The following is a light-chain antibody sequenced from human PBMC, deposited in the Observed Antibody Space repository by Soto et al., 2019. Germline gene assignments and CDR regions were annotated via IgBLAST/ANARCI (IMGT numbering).Light chain of an antibody. CDR1: RSVASNY. V-gene: IGKV3-20*01. CDR2: GIS. CDR3: QQYTDWPLT. J-gene: IGKJ1*01. Sequence: EVVMTQSPATLSVSPGERATLSCRASRSVASNYLAWYQQKPGQAPRLLMYGISSRATGVPDRFSGSGSGKDFTLTISRREPEDFAVYYCQQYTDWPLTLGQGTKVDIK.